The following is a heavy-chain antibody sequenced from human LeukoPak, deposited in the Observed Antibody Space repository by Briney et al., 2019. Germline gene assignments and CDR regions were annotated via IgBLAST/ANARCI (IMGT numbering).Heavy chain of an antibody. CDR3: AKDLVDCMDV. V-gene: IGHV3-30*18. D-gene: IGHD3-16*01. CDR1: GFSFSSYG. Sequence: GGSLRLSCAASGFSFSSYGMHWVRQAPGKGLEWVAVISYDGSNKYYADSVKGRFTISRDNSKNTLYLQMKSLRGEDTAVYYCAKDLVDCMDVWGQGTTVTVSS. J-gene: IGHJ6*02. CDR2: ISYDGSNK.